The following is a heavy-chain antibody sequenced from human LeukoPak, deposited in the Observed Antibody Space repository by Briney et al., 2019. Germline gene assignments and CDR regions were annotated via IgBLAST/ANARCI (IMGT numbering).Heavy chain of an antibody. Sequence: GGSLRLYCVASGFTFSSYAMTWVRQAPGTGLEWVSAIPGSGDSTYYADSVKGRFTISRDNSKNTLYLQMNSLRAEDTAVYYCAKDRAYCGGDCYPGSDFDYWGQGTLVTVSS. J-gene: IGHJ4*02. CDR1: GFTFSSYA. CDR2: IPGSGDST. D-gene: IGHD2-21*02. V-gene: IGHV3-23*01. CDR3: AKDRAYCGGDCYPGSDFDY.